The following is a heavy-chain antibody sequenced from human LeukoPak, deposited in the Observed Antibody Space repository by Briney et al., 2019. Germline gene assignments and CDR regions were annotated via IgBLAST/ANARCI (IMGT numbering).Heavy chain of an antibody. CDR3: ARAPLSGTYYTDAFDI. J-gene: IGHJ3*02. Sequence: SETLSLTCAVSGGSISTNNWWTWVRQPPGKGLEWIGEIHHSGSTDYNPSLKSRVTISPDKSKNQFSLTLTSVTAADTAVYFCARAPLSGTYYTDAFDIWGQGTMVTVSS. CDR2: IHHSGST. CDR1: GGSISTNNW. D-gene: IGHD1-26*01. V-gene: IGHV4-4*02.